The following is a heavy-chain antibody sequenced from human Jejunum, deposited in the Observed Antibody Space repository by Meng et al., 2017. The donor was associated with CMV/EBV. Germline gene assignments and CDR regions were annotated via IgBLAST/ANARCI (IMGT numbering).Heavy chain of an antibody. CDR3: ARMGYGFEFFDV. CDR1: GFSFHTNR. V-gene: IGHV3-7*01. D-gene: IGHD5-12*01. J-gene: IGHJ3*01. Sequence: AASGFSFHTNRMNWLRQAPGKGLEWVANINDDGSETYYVDSVKGRFTISRDNANNSLYLQMDDLRAEDTAVYYCARMGYGFEFFDVWGQGTMVIVSS. CDR2: INDDGSET.